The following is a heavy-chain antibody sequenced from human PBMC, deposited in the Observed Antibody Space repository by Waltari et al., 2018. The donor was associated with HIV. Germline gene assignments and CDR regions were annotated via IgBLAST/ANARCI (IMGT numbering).Heavy chain of an antibody. CDR1: GFTVRDYA. D-gene: IGHD3-10*01. CDR2: ISSDGSNQ. CDR3: AKDAYGGHPKNWFDS. J-gene: IGHJ5*01. V-gene: IGHV3-30*18. Sequence: QVQLVESGGGVVQPGKSLRLSCAAAGFTVRDYAMHWVRQAPGKGLEWVTVISSDGSNQYYADSVKGRFTISRDNSKNTLSLQINSLKTEDTAIYYCAKDAYGGHPKNWFDSWGQGTLVTVSS.